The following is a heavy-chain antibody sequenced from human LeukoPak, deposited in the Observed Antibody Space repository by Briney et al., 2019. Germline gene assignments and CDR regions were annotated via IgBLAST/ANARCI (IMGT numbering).Heavy chain of an antibody. CDR1: GGSFSGYY. CDR3: ARKRPWGLSRYFDY. CDR2: INHSGST. Sequence: SETLSLTCAVYGGSFSGYYWSWIRQPPGKGLEWIGEINHSGSTNYNPSLKSRVTISLDTSKNQFSLKLSSVTAADTAVYYCARKRPWGLSRYFDYWGQGTLVTVSS. D-gene: IGHD7-27*01. V-gene: IGHV4-34*01. J-gene: IGHJ4*02.